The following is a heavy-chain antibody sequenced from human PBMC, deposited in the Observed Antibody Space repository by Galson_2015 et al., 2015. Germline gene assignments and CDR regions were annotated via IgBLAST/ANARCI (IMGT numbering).Heavy chain of an antibody. Sequence: SLRLSCAASGFTFTTYAIHWVRQAPGQGLEWVAVISYDRSKKDYADTVQGRFTISRDNSKNTMYLQMNSLRAEDTAVYYCARDPHEISGWSCFFDYWGQGTLVTVSS. D-gene: IGHD6-19*01. J-gene: IGHJ4*02. CDR2: ISYDRSKK. V-gene: IGHV3-30*04. CDR1: GFTFTTYA. CDR3: ARDPHEISGWSCFFDY.